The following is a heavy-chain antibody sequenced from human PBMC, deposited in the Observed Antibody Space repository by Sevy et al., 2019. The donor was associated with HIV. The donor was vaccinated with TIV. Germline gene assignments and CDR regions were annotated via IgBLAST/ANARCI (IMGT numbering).Heavy chain of an antibody. V-gene: IGHV7-4-1*02. CDR1: GYTFTSYA. CDR3: ARGEVYGDYEYYFDY. D-gene: IGHD4-17*01. Sequence: ASVKVSCKASGYTFTSYAMNCVRQAPGQGLEWMGRINTNTGNPTYAQGFTGRFVFSLDTSVSTAYLQISSLKAEDTAVYYCARGEVYGDYEYYFDYWGQGTLVTVSS. CDR2: INTNTGNP. J-gene: IGHJ4*02.